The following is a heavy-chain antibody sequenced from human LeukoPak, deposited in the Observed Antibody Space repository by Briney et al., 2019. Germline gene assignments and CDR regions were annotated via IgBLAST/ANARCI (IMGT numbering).Heavy chain of an antibody. J-gene: IGHJ4*02. D-gene: IGHD3-22*01. CDR3: ARATYYYDSSGYYRIYYFDY. Sequence: GGSLRLSCAASGFTVSSNYMSWVRQAPGKGLERVSVIYSGGSTYYADSVKGRFTISRDNSKNTLYLQMNSLRAEDTAVYYCARATYYYDSSGYYRIYYFDYWGQGTLVTVSS. CDR1: GFTVSSNY. CDR2: IYSGGST. V-gene: IGHV3-66*01.